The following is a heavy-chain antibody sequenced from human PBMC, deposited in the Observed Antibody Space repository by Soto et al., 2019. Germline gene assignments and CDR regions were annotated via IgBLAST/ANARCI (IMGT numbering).Heavy chain of an antibody. Sequence: PETLSLTCAVYGGSFSGYYWSWIRQPPGKGLEWIGEINHSGSTNYNPSLKSRVTISVDTSKNQFSLKLSSVTAADTAVYYCARGRLEMATITGSYYFDYWGQGTLVTVSS. CDR3: ARGRLEMATITGSYYFDY. V-gene: IGHV4-34*01. J-gene: IGHJ4*02. CDR1: GGSFSGYY. CDR2: INHSGST. D-gene: IGHD5-12*01.